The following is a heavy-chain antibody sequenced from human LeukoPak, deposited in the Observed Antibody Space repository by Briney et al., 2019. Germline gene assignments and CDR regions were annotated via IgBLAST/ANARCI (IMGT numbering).Heavy chain of an antibody. V-gene: IGHV3-30*02. CDR3: AKDSSGWAMDY. Sequence: GRSLRLSCAASGFTFRNYNMHWVRQPPGKGLEWVAFIRNDGGNKNYADSVKGRFTISRDNSKNTLYLQMDSLRAEDMAVYYCAKDSSGWAMDYWGQGTLVTVSS. J-gene: IGHJ4*02. CDR2: IRNDGGNK. CDR1: GFTFRNYN. D-gene: IGHD6-19*01.